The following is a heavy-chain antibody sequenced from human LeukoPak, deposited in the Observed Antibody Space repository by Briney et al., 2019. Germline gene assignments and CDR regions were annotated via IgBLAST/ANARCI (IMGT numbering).Heavy chain of an antibody. D-gene: IGHD3-9*01. J-gene: IGHJ4*02. CDR2: ISGSGGST. CDR1: GFTFSDYY. Sequence: GGSLRLSCAASGFTFSDYYMNWVRQAPGKGLEWVSAISGSGGSTYYADSVKGRFTISRDNSKNTLYLQMNSLRAEDTAVYYCAKDQYILTSNFDYWGQGTLVTVSS. V-gene: IGHV3-23*01. CDR3: AKDQYILTSNFDY.